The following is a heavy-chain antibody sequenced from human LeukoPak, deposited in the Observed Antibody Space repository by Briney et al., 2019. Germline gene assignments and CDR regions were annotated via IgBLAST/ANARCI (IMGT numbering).Heavy chain of an antibody. CDR1: GFTVSSNY. CDR2: ICSGGST. J-gene: IGHJ3*02. V-gene: IGHV3-53*01. D-gene: IGHD3-10*01. CDR3: ARDHITMVRGVIYDAFDI. Sequence: GGSLRLSCAASGFTVSSNYMSWVRQAPGKGLEWVSVICSGGSTYYADSVKGRFTISRDNSKNTLYLQMNSLRAEDTAVYYCARDHITMVRGVIYDAFDIWGQGTMVTVSS.